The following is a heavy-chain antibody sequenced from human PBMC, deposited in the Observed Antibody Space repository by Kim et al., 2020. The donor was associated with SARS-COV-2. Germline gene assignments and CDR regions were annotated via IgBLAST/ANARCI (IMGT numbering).Heavy chain of an antibody. CDR1: GGTFSSYA. Sequence: SVKVSCKASGGTFSSYAISWVRQAPGQGLEWMGGIIPIFGTANYAQKFQGRVTITADESTSTAYMELSSLRSEDTAVYYCARTGTFGDYGDYVEDWGQGALVTVSS. V-gene: IGHV1-69*13. D-gene: IGHD4-17*01. J-gene: IGHJ4*02. CDR2: IIPIFGTA. CDR3: ARTGTFGDYGDYVED.